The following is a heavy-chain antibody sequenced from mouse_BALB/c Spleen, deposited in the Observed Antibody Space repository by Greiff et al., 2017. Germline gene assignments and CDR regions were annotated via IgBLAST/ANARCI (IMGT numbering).Heavy chain of an antibody. J-gene: IGHJ4*01. Sequence: EVKLVESGGGLVQPGGSMKLSCVASGFTFSNYWMNWVRQSPEKGLEWVAEIRLKSNNYATHYAESVKGRFTISRDDSKSSVYLQMNNLRAEDTGIYYCTRGGYDYAMDYWGQGTSVTVSS. CDR2: IRLKSNNYAT. CDR1: GFTFSNYW. V-gene: IGHV6-6*02. CDR3: TRGGYDYAMDY. D-gene: IGHD2-2*01.